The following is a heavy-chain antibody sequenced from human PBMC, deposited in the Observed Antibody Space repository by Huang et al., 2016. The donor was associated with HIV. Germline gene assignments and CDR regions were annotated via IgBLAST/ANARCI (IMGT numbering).Heavy chain of an antibody. CDR3: ARGRYGTPNA. J-gene: IGHJ5*02. CDR1: GFTVNSNY. D-gene: IGHD5-18*01. CDR2: LYHGGKA. V-gene: IGHV3-53*01. Sequence: SGFTVNSNYMTWVRQAPGKGLEWVSLLYHGGKAHYADSVKGRFTISGDISQNTVFLQMSSLRVEDTAVYYCARGRYGTPNAWGQGTLVTVSS.